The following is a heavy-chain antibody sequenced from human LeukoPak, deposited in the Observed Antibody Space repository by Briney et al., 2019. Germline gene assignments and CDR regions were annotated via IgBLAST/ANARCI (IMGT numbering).Heavy chain of an antibody. CDR1: GGSVSSGSYY. CDR3: ARAPITDWYFDL. CDR2: IYYSGST. J-gene: IGHJ2*01. Sequence: SETLSLTCTVSGGSVSSGSYYWSWIRQPPGKGLEWIGYIYYSGSTYYNPSLKSRVTISVDTSKNQFSLKLSSVTAADTAVYYCARAPITDWYFDLWGRGTLVTVSS. D-gene: IGHD3-10*01. V-gene: IGHV4-61*01.